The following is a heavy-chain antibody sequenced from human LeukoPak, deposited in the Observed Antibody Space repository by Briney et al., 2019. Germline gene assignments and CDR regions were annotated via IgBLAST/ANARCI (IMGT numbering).Heavy chain of an antibody. CDR1: GGSISSYY. Sequence: SETLSLTCTVSGGSISSYYWSWIRQPPGKGLEWVGQIYYSGSTNYNPSLKSRVTISVDTSKNQFSLKLSSVTAADTAVYYCARWGYCTNGVCLGYYYYMDVWGKGTTVTVSS. J-gene: IGHJ6*03. CDR2: IYYSGST. D-gene: IGHD2-8*01. V-gene: IGHV4-59*01. CDR3: ARWGYCTNGVCLGYYYYMDV.